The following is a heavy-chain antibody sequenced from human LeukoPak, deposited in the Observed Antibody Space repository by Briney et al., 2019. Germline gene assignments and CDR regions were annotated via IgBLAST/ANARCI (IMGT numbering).Heavy chain of an antibody. D-gene: IGHD3-3*01. CDR3: AGAGTILDY. CDR2: INQSGST. V-gene: IGHV4-34*01. J-gene: IGHJ4*02. Sequence: SETLSLTCAVYGGSFSGYYWSWIRQPPGKGLEWIGEINQSGSTNYNPSLKSRVTISVDTSKNQFSLKLSSVTAADTAVYYCAGAGTILDYWGQGTLVTVSS. CDR1: GGSFSGYY.